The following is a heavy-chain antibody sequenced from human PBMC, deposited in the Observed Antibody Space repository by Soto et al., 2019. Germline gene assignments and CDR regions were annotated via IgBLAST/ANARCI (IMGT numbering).Heavy chain of an antibody. Sequence: PGGSLRLSCAASGFTFSGSAMHWVRQASGKGLEWVGRIRSQASGGTIDYAAPVKGRFTISRDDSKNTVYLQMDSLKTEDTAVYYCTHLLSLAHPYSYLWGQGTQVTVS. CDR3: THLLSLAHPYSYL. CDR1: GFTFSGSA. D-gene: IGHD2-21*01. V-gene: IGHV3-73*01. J-gene: IGHJ4*02. CDR2: IRSQASGGTI.